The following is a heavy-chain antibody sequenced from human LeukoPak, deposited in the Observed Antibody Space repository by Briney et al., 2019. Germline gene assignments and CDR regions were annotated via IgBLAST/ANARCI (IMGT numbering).Heavy chain of an antibody. V-gene: IGHV3-33*08. J-gene: IGHJ4*02. Sequence: LSLTCAVYGGSFSGYYWSWVRQAPGKGLEWVAVIWYDGSNKYYADSVKGRFTISRDNSKNTLYLQMNSLRAEDTAVYYCARDAFSSGQEGFDYWGQGTLVTVSS. D-gene: IGHD6-19*01. CDR3: ARDAFSSGQEGFDY. CDR1: GGSFSGYY. CDR2: IWYDGSNK.